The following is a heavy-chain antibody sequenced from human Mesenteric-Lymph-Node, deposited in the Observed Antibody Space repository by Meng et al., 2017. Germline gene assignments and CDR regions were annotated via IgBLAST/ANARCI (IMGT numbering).Heavy chain of an antibody. CDR2: ISSSSSYI. J-gene: IGHJ2*01. Sequence: EVQLVESGGGLVQPWGSLRLSCAASGFTFSSYSMNWVRQAPGKGLEWVSSISSSSSYIYYADSVKGRFTISRDNAKNSLYLQMNSLRAEDTALYYCARDPGGEAAIGLWGRGTLVTVSS. D-gene: IGHD2-2*01. CDR3: ARDPGGEAAIGL. CDR1: GFTFSSYS. V-gene: IGHV3-21*01.